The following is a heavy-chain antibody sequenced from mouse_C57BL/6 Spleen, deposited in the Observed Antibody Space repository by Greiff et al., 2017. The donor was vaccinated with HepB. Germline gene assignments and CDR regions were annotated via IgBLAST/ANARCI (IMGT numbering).Heavy chain of an antibody. CDR1: GYTFTSYW. CDR3: AMGGYDAFDY. Sequence: VQLQQPGAELVKPGASVKVSCKASGYTFTSYWMHWVKQRPGQGLEWIGRIHPSDSGTNYNQKFKGKATMTVDKSSSAAYMQLSSLTSEDSAVYYCAMGGYDAFDYWGQGTTLTVSS. CDR2: IHPSDSGT. D-gene: IGHD2-2*01. V-gene: IGHV1-74*01. J-gene: IGHJ2*01.